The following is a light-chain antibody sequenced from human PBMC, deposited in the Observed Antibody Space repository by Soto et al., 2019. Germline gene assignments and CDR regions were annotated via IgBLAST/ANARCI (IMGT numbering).Light chain of an antibody. CDR2: KAS. V-gene: IGKV1-5*03. CDR1: QTISSW. J-gene: IGKJ1*01. Sequence: DIQMTQSPSTLSGSVGCRVTITCRASQTISSWLAWYQQKPGKAPKLLIYKASTLKSGVPSRFSGSGSGTEFTLTISSLQPDDFATYYCQHYNSCSEPFGQGTKVDIX. CDR3: QHYNSCSEP.